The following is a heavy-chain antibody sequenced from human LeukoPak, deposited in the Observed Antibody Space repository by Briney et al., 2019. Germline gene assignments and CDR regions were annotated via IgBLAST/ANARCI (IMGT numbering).Heavy chain of an antibody. CDR1: GYTFTGYY. V-gene: IGHV1-18*04. J-gene: IGHJ3*02. Sequence: ASVKVSCKASGYTFTGYYMHWVRRAPGQGLEWMGWISAYNGNTNYAQKLQGRVTMSTDTSTSTGYMELRSLRSDDTAVYYCARGLQETLAWLKALSAFDIWGQGTMVTVSS. CDR3: ARGLQETLAWLKALSAFDI. D-gene: IGHD5-24*01. CDR2: ISAYNGNT.